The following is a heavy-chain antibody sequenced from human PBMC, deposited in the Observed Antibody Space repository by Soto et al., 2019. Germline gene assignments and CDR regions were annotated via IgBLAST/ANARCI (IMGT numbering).Heavy chain of an antibody. CDR1: GFTFSSYG. V-gene: IGHV3-33*01. CDR3: ARDGEIAVAGSDAFDI. J-gene: IGHJ3*02. Sequence: GGSLRLSCAASGFTFSSYGMHWVRQAPGKGLEWVAVIWYDGSNKYYADSVKGRFTISRDNSKNTLYLQMNSLRAEDTAVYYCARDGEIAVAGSDAFDIWGQGTMVTVSS. CDR2: IWYDGSNK. D-gene: IGHD6-19*01.